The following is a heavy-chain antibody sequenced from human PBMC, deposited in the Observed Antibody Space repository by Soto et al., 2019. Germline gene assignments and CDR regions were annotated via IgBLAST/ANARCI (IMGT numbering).Heavy chain of an antibody. D-gene: IGHD2-2*01. V-gene: IGHV3-21*01. CDR2: ISSSSSYI. CDR3: ARDYQLLWRGTLDFDY. J-gene: IGHJ4*02. Sequence: PGGSLRLSCAASGFTFSSYSMNWVRQAPGKGLEWVSSISSSSSYIYYADSVKGRFTISRDNAKNSLYLQMNSLRAEDTAVYYCARDYQLLWRGTLDFDYWGQGTLVTVS. CDR1: GFTFSSYS.